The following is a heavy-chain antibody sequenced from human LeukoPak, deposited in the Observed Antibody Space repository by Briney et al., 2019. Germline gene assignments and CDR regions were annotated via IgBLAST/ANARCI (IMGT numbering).Heavy chain of an antibody. CDR2: INHSGST. J-gene: IGHJ5*02. V-gene: IGHV4-34*01. CDR1: GGSFSGYH. CDR3: ARAPPVLPGGNWFDP. Sequence: SETLSLTCAVYGGSFSGYHWSWIRQPPGKGLEWTGEINHSGSTNYNPSLKSRVTISVDTSKNQFSLKLSSVTAADTAVYYCARAPPVLPGGNWFDPWGQGTLVTVSS. D-gene: IGHD2-2*01.